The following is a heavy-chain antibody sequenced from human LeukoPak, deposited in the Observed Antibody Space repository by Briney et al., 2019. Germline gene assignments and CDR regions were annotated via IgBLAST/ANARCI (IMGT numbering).Heavy chain of an antibody. J-gene: IGHJ4*02. V-gene: IGHV4-39*07. CDR3: ARIRGYSYGYVNY. CDR2: IYYSGST. Sequence: PSETLSLTCTVSGGSTSSSSYYWGWIRQPPGKGLEWIGSIYYSGSTYYNPSLKSRVTISVDTSKNQFSLKLSSVTAADTAVYYCARIRGYSYGYVNYWGQGTLVTVSS. CDR1: GGSTSSSSYY. D-gene: IGHD5-18*01.